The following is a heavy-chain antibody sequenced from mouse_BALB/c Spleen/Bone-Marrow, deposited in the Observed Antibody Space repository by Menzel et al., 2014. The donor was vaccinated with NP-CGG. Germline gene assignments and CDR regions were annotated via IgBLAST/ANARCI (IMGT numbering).Heavy chain of an antibody. V-gene: IGHV5-12-2*01. CDR1: GFTFSSYT. CDR3: ATGTFAY. Sequence: VQLKDSGGGLVQPGGSLKLSCAASGFTFSSYTMSWVRQTPEKRLEWVAYISNGGGSTYYPDTVKGRFTISRDNAKNTLYLQMSSLKSEDTAMYYCATGTFAYWGQGTLVTVSA. J-gene: IGHJ3*01. D-gene: IGHD4-1*01. CDR2: ISNGGGST.